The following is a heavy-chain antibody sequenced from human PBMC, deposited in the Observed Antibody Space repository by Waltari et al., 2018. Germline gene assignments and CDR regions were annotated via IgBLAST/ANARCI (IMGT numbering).Heavy chain of an antibody. CDR3: ARDLRNVWGSYRYPFDY. V-gene: IGHV1-8*01. J-gene: IGHJ4*02. Sequence: QVQLVQSGAEVKKPGASVKVSCKASGYTFTSYDINWVRQATGQGLEWMGWRNPNSGKPGYAQKFQGRVTMTRNTSISTAYMELSSLRSEDTAVYYCARDLRNVWGSYRYPFDYWGQGTLVTVSS. D-gene: IGHD3-16*02. CDR1: GYTFTSYD. CDR2: RNPNSGKP.